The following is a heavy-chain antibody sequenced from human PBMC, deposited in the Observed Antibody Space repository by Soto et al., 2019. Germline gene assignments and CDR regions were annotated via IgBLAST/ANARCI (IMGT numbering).Heavy chain of an antibody. J-gene: IGHJ4*02. CDR2: ISGSGGST. CDR1: GFTFSSYA. Sequence: EVQLLESGGGLVQPGGSLRLSCAASGFTFSSYAMSWVRQAPGKGLEWVSAISGSGGSTYYADSVKGRFTISRVNSKNTLYLEMNSLRAEDTGVYYCAKDPLPAYSSSWYRPLKANGNYCDYLGQGTLVAVSS. V-gene: IGHV3-23*01. CDR3: AKDPLPAYSSSWYRPLKANGNYCDY. D-gene: IGHD6-13*01.